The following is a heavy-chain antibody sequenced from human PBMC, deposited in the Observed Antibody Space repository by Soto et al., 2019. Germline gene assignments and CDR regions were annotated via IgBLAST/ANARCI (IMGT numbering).Heavy chain of an antibody. CDR3: ARDWELGY. V-gene: IGHV1-46*01. D-gene: IGHD1-26*01. CDR2: INPSGDST. CDR1: GYTFTNYY. J-gene: IGHJ4*02. Sequence: ASVKVSCKASGYTFTNYYMHWVRQAPGQGLEWMGTINPSGDSTSDAQKFQGRVTMTRDTSTTTVYMELSSLTSDDTAIYYCARDWELGYWGQGTLLTVSS.